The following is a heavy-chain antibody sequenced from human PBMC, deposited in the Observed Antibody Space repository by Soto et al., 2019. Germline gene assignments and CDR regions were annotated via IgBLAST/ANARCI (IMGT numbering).Heavy chain of an antibody. CDR3: ATPGEGYYYYGMDV. V-gene: IGHV4-4*02. Sequence: PSETLSLTCAVSGGSISSSNWWSWVRQPPGKGLEWIGEIYHSGSTNYNPSLKSRVTISVDNSKNQFSLKLSSVTAADTAVYYCATPGEGYYYYGMDVWGQGTTVTVSS. CDR1: GGSISSSNW. J-gene: IGHJ6*02. CDR2: IYHSGST.